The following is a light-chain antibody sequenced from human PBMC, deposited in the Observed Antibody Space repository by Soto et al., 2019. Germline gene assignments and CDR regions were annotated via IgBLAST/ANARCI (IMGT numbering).Light chain of an antibody. Sequence: QSALTQPASVSGSPGQSLTISCTGTSSDVGSYNLVSWYQQHPGKAPKLMIYEGSKRPSGVSNRFSGSKSGNTASLTISGLQDEDEADYYCCSYAGSSTPFGGGTKLTVL. V-gene: IGLV2-23*01. CDR2: EGS. CDR3: CSYAGSSTP. CDR1: SSDVGSYNL. J-gene: IGLJ2*01.